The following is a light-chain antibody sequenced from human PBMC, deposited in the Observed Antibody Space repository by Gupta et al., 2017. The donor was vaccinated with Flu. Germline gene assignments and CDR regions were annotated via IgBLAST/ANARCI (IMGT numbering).Light chain of an antibody. Sequence: PATLSVSPGEGATLSCRASLGISGNLACFQQMPGQAPRLLIYGVSTRAAGIPARFSGSGSGTDFTLTISSLQSEDFAVYYCQQYNNGPLTFGGGTKVEIK. CDR3: QQYNNGPLT. V-gene: IGKV3-15*01. CDR1: LGISGN. CDR2: GVS. J-gene: IGKJ4*01.